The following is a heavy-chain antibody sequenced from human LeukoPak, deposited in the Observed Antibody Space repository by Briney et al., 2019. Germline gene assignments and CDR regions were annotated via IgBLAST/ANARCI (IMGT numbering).Heavy chain of an antibody. CDR1: GFTISSNY. J-gene: IGHJ4*02. V-gene: IGHV3-53*01. CDR2: IHSGGIT. D-gene: IGHD2-2*01. Sequence: GGSLRLSCAASGFTISSNYMSWVRQAPGKGLEWVSVIHSGGITYYADSVKGRFTISRDNSKNTLYLQMNSLRAEDTAVYYCARPIPAAGIDFWGQGTLVTVSS. CDR3: ARPIPAAGIDF.